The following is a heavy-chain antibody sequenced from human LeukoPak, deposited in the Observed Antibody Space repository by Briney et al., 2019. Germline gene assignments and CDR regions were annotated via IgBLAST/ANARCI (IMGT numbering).Heavy chain of an antibody. V-gene: IGHV4-34*01. D-gene: IGHD1-1*01. CDR1: GDSFSGYY. CDR3: ARGLEPRLKFDY. Sequence: SETLSLTCAVYGDSFSGYYWSWIRQPPGKGLEWIGEINHSGSTNYNPSLKSRVTISVDTSKNQFSLKLSSVTAADTAVYYCARGLEPRLKFDYWGQGTLVTVSS. J-gene: IGHJ4*02. CDR2: INHSGST.